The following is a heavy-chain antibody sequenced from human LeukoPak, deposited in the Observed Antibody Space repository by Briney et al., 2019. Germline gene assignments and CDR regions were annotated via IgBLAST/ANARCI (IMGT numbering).Heavy chain of an antibody. CDR1: GGSIRRYC. V-gene: IGHV4-59*12. D-gene: IGHD1-26*01. J-gene: IGHJ3*02. Sequence: SETLSLTCTVSGGSIRRYCWSWIRRPPGKGLEWIGYIYYSGSTNNNPSLRSRVTMSVDTSKNQFSLKLSSVTAADTAVYYCARPKSGSYRDAFDIWGQGTMVTVSS. CDR2: IYYSGST. CDR3: ARPKSGSYRDAFDI.